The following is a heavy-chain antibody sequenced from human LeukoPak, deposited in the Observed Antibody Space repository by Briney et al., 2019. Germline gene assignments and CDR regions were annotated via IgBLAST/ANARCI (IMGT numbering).Heavy chain of an antibody. CDR3: AKDIAYRYNWIGFDY. J-gene: IGHJ4*02. V-gene: IGHV3-9*01. Sequence: GGSLRLSCAASGFTFDDYAMHWVRQAPGKGLEWVSGISWNSGRIGYADSVKGRFTISRDNAKKSLHLQMNSLRTEDTALYYCAKDIAYRYNWIGFDYWGQGTLVTVSS. CDR1: GFTFDDYA. CDR2: ISWNSGRI. D-gene: IGHD1-20*01.